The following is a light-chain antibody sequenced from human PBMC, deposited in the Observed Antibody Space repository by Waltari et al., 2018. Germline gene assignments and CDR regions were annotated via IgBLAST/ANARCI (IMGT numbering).Light chain of an antibody. J-gene: IGKJ1*01. CDR2: DAS. CDR1: QTVITY. CDR3: QQRYYWPPWT. V-gene: IGKV3-11*01. Sequence: DIVLTQSPATLPLSPGERATLSCRASQTVITYLAWYQQKPGQAPRLLISDASTRVPGIPARFSGSGSGTDFTLTISSLEPEDFAVYYCQQRYYWPPWTFGQGTKVELK.